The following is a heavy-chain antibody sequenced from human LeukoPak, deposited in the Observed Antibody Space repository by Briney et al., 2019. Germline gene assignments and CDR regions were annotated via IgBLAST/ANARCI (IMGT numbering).Heavy chain of an antibody. CDR1: GFTFSSYE. V-gene: IGHV3-48*03. J-gene: IGHJ6*03. CDR2: ISSSGTTI. CDR3: AREAYYYYYMDV. Sequence: GGSLRLSCAASGFTFSSYEMNWVRQAPGKGLEWVSYISSSGTTIYYADSVKGRFTISRDNAKNSLYLQMNSLRAEDTAVYYCAREAYYYYYMDVWGKGTTVTVSS.